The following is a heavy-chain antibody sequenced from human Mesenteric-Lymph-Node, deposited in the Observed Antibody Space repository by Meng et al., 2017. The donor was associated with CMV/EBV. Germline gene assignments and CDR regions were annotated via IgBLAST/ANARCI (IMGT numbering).Heavy chain of an antibody. D-gene: IGHD3-10*01. CDR1: TFSSYS. V-gene: IGHV3-21*01. J-gene: IGHJ4*02. CDR2: ISSSSSYI. CDR3: ARRAFGGFGELLSPPFDY. Sequence: TFSSYSMNWVRQAPGKGLEWVSSISSSSSYIYYADSVKGRFTISRDNAKNSLYLQMNSLRAEDTAVYYCARRAFGGFGELLSPPFDYWGQGTLVTVSS.